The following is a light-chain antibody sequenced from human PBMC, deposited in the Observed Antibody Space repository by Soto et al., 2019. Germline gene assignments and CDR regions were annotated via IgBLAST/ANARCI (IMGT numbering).Light chain of an antibody. V-gene: IGKV3-20*01. J-gene: IGKJ4*01. CDR2: GAS. CDR1: QSVTSSY. CDR3: QQYGSSPLT. Sequence: EIVLTQSPGTLSLSPGERATLSCRASQSVTSSYLAWYQQKPGQAPRLLIYGASSRATGIPDRFSGSGSGTDFTLTTSRLEPVDFAVYYCQQYGSSPLTFGGGTEVEIK.